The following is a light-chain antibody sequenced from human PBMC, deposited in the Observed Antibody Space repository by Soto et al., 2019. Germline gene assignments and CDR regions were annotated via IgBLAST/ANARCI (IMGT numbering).Light chain of an antibody. CDR3: SSFTDSSVI. CDR1: SSDVGSYNR. V-gene: IGLV2-18*02. CDR2: EVT. Sequence: QSVLTQPPSVSGSPGQSVTISCTGTSSDVGSYNRVSWYQQPPGTAPKLMIFEVTNRPSGVPDRFSGSKSGNTASLTISGLQAEDEADYYCSSFTDSSVIFGGGTKVTVL. J-gene: IGLJ2*01.